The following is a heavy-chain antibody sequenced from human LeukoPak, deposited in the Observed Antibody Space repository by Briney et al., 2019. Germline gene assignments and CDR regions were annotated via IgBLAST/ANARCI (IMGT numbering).Heavy chain of an antibody. J-gene: IGHJ3*02. CDR3: AGYSYCSSTSCSLPYDAFDI. V-gene: IGHV1-46*01. CDR1: GYTFTSYY. D-gene: IGHD2-2*01. CDR2: INPSGGST. Sequence: ASVKVSCKASGYTFTSYYMHWVRQAPGQGLEWMGIINPSGGSTSYAQKFQGRVTMTRDTSTSTVYMELSSLRSEDTAVYYCAGYSYCSSTSCSLPYDAFDIWGQGTMVTVSS.